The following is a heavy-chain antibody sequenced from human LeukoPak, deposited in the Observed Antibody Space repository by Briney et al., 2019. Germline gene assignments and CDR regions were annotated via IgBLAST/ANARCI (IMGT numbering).Heavy chain of an antibody. D-gene: IGHD3-22*01. V-gene: IGHV1-18*01. CDR1: GYTFTSYG. CDR3: ARDLYYFGSRGNYFDTFDI. J-gene: IGHJ3*02. Sequence: ASVKVSCKASGYTFTSYGLSWVRQGPGQGLEWMGWIGAYNGNTYYAQKFQGRVTMTTDTSMSTAYMELRSLRSDDTAVYYCARDLYYFGSRGNYFDTFDIWGQGTLVTVSS. CDR2: IGAYNGNT.